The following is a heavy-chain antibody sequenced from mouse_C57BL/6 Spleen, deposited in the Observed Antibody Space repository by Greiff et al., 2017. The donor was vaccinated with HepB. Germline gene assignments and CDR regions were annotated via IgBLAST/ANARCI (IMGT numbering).Heavy chain of an antibody. CDR2: IDPSDSET. CDR3: ARGQSYYSNYYAMDY. V-gene: IGHV1-52*01. J-gene: IGHJ4*01. Sequence: VQLQQPGAELVRPGSSVKLSCKASGYTFTSYWMHWVKQRPIQGLEWIGNIDPSDSETHYNQKFKDKATLTVDKSSSTAYMQLSSLTSEDSAVYYSARGQSYYSNYYAMDYWGQGTSVTVSS. CDR1: GYTFTSYW. D-gene: IGHD2-5*01.